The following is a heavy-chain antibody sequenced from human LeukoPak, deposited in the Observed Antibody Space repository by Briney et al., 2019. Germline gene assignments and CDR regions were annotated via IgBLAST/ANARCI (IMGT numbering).Heavy chain of an antibody. Sequence: SVKVSCKASGGTFSSYAISWVRQAPGQGLEWMGGIIPIFGTANYAQKFQGRVTIIVDESTSTAYMELSSLRSEDTAVYYCARVAPSSSSGDYWGQGTLVTVSS. CDR3: ARVAPSSSSGDY. D-gene: IGHD6-6*01. J-gene: IGHJ4*02. V-gene: IGHV1-69*13. CDR2: IIPIFGTA. CDR1: GGTFSSYA.